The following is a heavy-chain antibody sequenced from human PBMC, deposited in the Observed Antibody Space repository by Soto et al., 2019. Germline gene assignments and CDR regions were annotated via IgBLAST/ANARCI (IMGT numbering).Heavy chain of an antibody. D-gene: IGHD1-26*01. Sequence: QAPLLEAGGGVVQPGRSLRLSCAASGSIFGGYGMHWVRQAPGKGLEWVAGIRFDGSNENYADSAKGGFTISRDNSKNMLYMQMNSLSVEDMTVYYYARDGVGATGFFGYFDYWGQGALVTVSS. CDR2: IRFDGSNE. V-gene: IGHV3-33*01. CDR3: ARDGVGATGFFGYFDY. J-gene: IGHJ4*02. CDR1: GSIFGGYG.